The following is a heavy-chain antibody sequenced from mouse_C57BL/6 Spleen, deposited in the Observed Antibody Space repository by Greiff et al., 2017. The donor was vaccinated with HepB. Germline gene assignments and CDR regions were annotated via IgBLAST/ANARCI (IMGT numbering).Heavy chain of an antibody. J-gene: IGHJ4*01. CDR1: GYTFTSYW. CDR2: IYPGSGST. CDR3: ARRDDYDEYAMDY. Sequence: QVQLQQPGAELVKPGASVKMSCKASGYTFTSYWITWVKQRPGQGLEWIGDIYPGSGSTNYNEKFKSKATLTVDTSSSTAYMQLSSLTSEDSAVYDCARRDDYDEYAMDYWGQGTSVTVSS. D-gene: IGHD2-4*01. V-gene: IGHV1-55*01.